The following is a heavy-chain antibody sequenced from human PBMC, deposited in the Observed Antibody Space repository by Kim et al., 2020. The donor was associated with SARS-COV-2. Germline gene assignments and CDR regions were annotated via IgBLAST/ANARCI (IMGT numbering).Heavy chain of an antibody. V-gene: IGHV5-10-1*01. D-gene: IGHD3-3*01. Sequence: YSPSFQGHVTISADKSISTAYLQWSSLKASDTAMYYCAIHGFGVANWFDPWGQGTLVTVSS. J-gene: IGHJ5*02. CDR3: AIHGFGVANWFDP.